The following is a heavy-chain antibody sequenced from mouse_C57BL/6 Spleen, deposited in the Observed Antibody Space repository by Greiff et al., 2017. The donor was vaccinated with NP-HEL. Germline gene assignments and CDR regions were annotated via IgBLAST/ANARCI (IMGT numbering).Heavy chain of an antibody. J-gene: IGHJ2*01. CDR2: ISDGGSYT. D-gene: IGHD2-3*01. Sequence: EVKLVESGGGLVKPGGSLKLSCAASGFTFSSYAMSWVRQTPEKRLEWVATISDGGSYTYYPDNVKGRFTISRDNAKNNLYLQMSHLKSEDTAMYYCARDRDDPYFDYWGQGTTLTVSS. V-gene: IGHV5-4*01. CDR1: GFTFSSYA. CDR3: ARDRDDPYFDY.